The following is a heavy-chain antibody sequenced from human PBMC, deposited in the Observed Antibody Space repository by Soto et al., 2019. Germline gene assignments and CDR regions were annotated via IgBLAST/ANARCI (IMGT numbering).Heavy chain of an antibody. D-gene: IGHD3-22*01. CDR3: ARGQVYYYDSSGYPYFQH. Sequence: VKVSCKASGGTFSSYAISWVRQAPGQGLEWMGGIIPIFGTANYAQKFQGRVTITADESTSTAYMELSSLRSEDTAVYYCARGQVYYYDSSGYPYFQHWGQGTLVTVSS. V-gene: IGHV1-69*13. CDR2: IIPIFGTA. CDR1: GGTFSSYA. J-gene: IGHJ1*01.